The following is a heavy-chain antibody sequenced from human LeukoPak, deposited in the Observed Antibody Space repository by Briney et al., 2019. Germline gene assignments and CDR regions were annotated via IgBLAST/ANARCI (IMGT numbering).Heavy chain of an antibody. Sequence: ASVKVSCKASGYTFTGYYMHWVRQAPGQGLEWMGRINPNSGGTNYAQKFQGRVTMTRDTSISTAYMELSRLRSDDTAVYYSARPDCSSTSCLNAFDIWGQGTMVTVSS. CDR3: ARPDCSSTSCLNAFDI. V-gene: IGHV1-2*06. CDR1: GYTFTGYY. J-gene: IGHJ3*02. CDR2: INPNSGGT. D-gene: IGHD2-2*01.